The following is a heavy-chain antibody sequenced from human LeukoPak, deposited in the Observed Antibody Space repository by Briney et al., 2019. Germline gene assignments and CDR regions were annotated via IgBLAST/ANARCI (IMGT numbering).Heavy chain of an antibody. D-gene: IGHD1-1*01. J-gene: IGHJ4*02. CDR3: ARDPLQNAAFDY. CDR1: GFTFSTYW. Sequence: PGVSLRLSCAASGFTFSTYWLTWVRQAPGKGLEWVANIKQDGSAKYYVDSVKGRFTISRDNAKNTLYLQMNSLRAEDTAVYYCARDPLQNAAFDYWGQGTLVTVSS. CDR2: IKQDGSAK. V-gene: IGHV3-7*01.